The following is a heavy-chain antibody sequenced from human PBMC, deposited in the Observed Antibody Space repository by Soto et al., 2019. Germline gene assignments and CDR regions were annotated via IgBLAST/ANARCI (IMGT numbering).Heavy chain of an antibody. CDR3: ARAGYSYDADY. J-gene: IGHJ4*02. CDR1: GGPFSSYA. D-gene: IGHD5-18*01. V-gene: IGHV1-69*13. Sequence: SVKVSFKASGGPFSSYAISLVRQAPGQGLEWMGGIIPIFGTANYAQKFQGRVTITAYESTSTAYMELSSLRSEDTALYYCARAGYSYDADYWGQGTMVTVSS. CDR2: IIPIFGTA.